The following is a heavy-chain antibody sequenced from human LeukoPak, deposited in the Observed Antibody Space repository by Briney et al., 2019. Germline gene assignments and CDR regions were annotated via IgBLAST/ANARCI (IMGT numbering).Heavy chain of an antibody. J-gene: IGHJ6*02. CDR3: ARDRWITVSGPKRYYYYGMDV. CDR1: GFTFSGYE. D-gene: IGHD6-19*01. CDR2: ISAGGSNI. Sequence: QAGGSLRLSCAASGFTFSGYEMNWVRQAPGKGLEWVSYISAGGSNIYYADSVKGRFTISRDNAKNSLYLQMSSLRVEDTAVYYCARDRWITVSGPKRYYYYGMDVWGQGTTVTVSS. V-gene: IGHV3-48*03.